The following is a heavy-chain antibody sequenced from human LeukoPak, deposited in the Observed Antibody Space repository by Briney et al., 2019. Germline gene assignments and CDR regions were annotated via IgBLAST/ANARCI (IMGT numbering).Heavy chain of an antibody. V-gene: IGHV3-43*01. D-gene: IGHD2/OR15-2a*01. CDR2: ITYDGGST. CDR1: GFTFDDYT. J-gene: IGHJ3*01. Sequence: GGALRLSCAASGFTFDDYTMHGVRHAPGKGLEWVSLITYDGGSTFYADSVKGRFTISRDNARNSVYLQMNSLRAEDTAVYYCARDINLVKVVLDAFDLWGQGTMVIVSS. CDR3: ARDINLVKVVLDAFDL.